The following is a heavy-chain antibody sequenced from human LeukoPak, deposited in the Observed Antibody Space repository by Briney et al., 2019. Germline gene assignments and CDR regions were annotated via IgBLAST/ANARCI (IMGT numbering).Heavy chain of an antibody. D-gene: IGHD6-19*01. CDR3: ARGGGWLAYYYYYYMDV. CDR1: GYTFTSYD. Sequence: ASVKVSCKASGYTFTSYDINWVRQATGQGLEWVGWMNPNSGNTGYAQKFQGRVTMTRNTSISTAYMELSSLRSEDTAVYYCARGGGWLAYYYYYYMDVWGKGTTVTISS. CDR2: MNPNSGNT. J-gene: IGHJ6*03. V-gene: IGHV1-8*01.